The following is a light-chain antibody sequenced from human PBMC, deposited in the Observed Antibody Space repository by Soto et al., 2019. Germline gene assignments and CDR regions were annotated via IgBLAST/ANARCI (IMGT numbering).Light chain of an antibody. CDR3: ASNKSYTLSVYV. V-gene: IGLV2-14*01. CDR2: DVS. CDR1: SSDVGGYNY. J-gene: IGLJ1*01. Sequence: QSVLTQPASVSGSPGQSITISCTGTSSDVGGYNYVSWYQQHPGKAPKLMIYDVSNRPSGVSNRFSGSKSGNTASLTISGLQAEDWVFNDSASNKSYTLSVYV.